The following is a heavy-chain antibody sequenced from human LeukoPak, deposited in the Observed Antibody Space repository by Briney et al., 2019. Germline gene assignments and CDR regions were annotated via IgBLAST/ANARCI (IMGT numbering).Heavy chain of an antibody. D-gene: IGHD3-10*01. Sequence: PSETLSLACTVSVGSISSYYWGWIRQPPVKGLEWIGYTYYSGYTNYNPSLKSRVTISVDTSKNQFSLKLSSVTAADTAVYYCARTTMVRGTYYMDVWGKGTTVTISS. J-gene: IGHJ6*03. CDR1: VGSISSYY. CDR3: ARTTMVRGTYYMDV. CDR2: TYYSGYT. V-gene: IGHV4-59*01.